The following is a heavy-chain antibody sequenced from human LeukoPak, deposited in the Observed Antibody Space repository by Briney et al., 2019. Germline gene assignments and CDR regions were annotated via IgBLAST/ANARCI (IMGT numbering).Heavy chain of an antibody. J-gene: IGHJ5*02. D-gene: IGHD6-13*01. Sequence: ASVKVSCTASGYTFTSYYMHWVRQAPGQGLEWMGIINPSGGSTSYAQKFQGRVTMTRDTSTSTVYMELSSLKSEDTAVYYCARVGGAAAGFNWFDPWGQGTLVTVSS. V-gene: IGHV1-46*01. CDR3: ARVGGAAAGFNWFDP. CDR1: GYTFTSYY. CDR2: INPSGGST.